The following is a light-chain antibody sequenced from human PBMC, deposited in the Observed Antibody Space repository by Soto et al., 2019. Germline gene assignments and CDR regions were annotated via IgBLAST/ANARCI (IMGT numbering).Light chain of an antibody. CDR3: QQYDSSPLT. V-gene: IGKV3-20*01. CDR1: QSVASNS. CDR2: GAT. J-gene: IGKJ3*01. Sequence: EIVLTQSPGTLSLSPGERATLSCRASQSVASNSLAWYQQKPGQAPRLLIYGATSRATGIPDRFSGSGSGTDFTLTISRLEPEDFAVYYCQQYDSSPLTFGPGNKVDIK.